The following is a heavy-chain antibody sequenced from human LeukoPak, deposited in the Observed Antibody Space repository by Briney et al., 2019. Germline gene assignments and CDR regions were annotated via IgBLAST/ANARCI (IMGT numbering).Heavy chain of an antibody. CDR1: GFTFSNTW. V-gene: IGHV3-7*01. D-gene: IGHD2-15*01. Sequence: GGSLRLSCAVSGFTFSNTWMSWVCQAPGKGREWGANINEDGSQQYYEESVQRRRTISRDHAKTSLYLQMHPLRAEDTAIYHCARAVVAGTVVCRGQGTLGPVSA. J-gene: IGHJ4*02. CDR2: INEDGSQQ. CDR3: ARAVVAGTVVC.